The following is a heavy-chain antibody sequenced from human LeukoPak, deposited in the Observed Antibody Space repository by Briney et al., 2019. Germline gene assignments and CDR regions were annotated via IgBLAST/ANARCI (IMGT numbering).Heavy chain of an antibody. J-gene: IGHJ4*02. Sequence: PSETLSLTCTVSGGSISSSSYYWGWIRQPPGKGLEWIGSIYYSGSTYYNPSLKSRVTISVDTSKNQFSLKLSSVTAADTAVYYCARDRRGDGIAAAGGDYWGQGTLVTVSS. D-gene: IGHD6-13*01. V-gene: IGHV4-39*07. CDR1: GGSISSSSYY. CDR3: ARDRRGDGIAAAGGDY. CDR2: IYYSGST.